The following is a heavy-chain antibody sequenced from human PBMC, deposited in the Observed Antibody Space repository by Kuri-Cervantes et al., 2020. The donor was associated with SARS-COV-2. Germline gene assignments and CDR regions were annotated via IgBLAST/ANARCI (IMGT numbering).Heavy chain of an antibody. D-gene: IGHD1-26*01. Sequence: SGPTLVKPTQTLTLTCTFSGFSLSTSGMRVSWIRQPPGKALEWLARIDWDDDKFYSTSLKTRLTISKDTSKNQVVLTMTNMDPVDTATYYCARIGFGGSYKWDDYWGQGTLVTVSS. CDR2: IDWDDDK. V-gene: IGHV2-70*04. CDR3: ARIGFGGSYKWDDY. J-gene: IGHJ4*02. CDR1: GFSLSTSGMR.